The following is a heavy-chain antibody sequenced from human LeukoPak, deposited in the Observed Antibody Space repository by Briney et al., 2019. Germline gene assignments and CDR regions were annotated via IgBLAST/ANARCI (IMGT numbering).Heavy chain of an antibody. D-gene: IGHD3-3*01. Sequence: GGSLRLSCAASGFTFSSYWMSWVRQAPGKGLEWVANIKYDGNEKYYVDSVKGRFTISRDNVKNSLYLQMNSLRAEDTAVFYCARLDYDFWSGYSFDYWGQGTLVTVSS. V-gene: IGHV3-7*03. CDR3: ARLDYDFWSGYSFDY. J-gene: IGHJ4*02. CDR1: GFTFSSYW. CDR2: IKYDGNEK.